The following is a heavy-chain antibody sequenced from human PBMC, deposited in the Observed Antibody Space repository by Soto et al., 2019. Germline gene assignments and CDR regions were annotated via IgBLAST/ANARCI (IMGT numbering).Heavy chain of an antibody. CDR1: GGSFSGYY. CDR3: ARRWPVYSRRSENWFDP. Sequence: SETLSLTCAVYGGSFSGYYWSWIRQPPGKGLEWIGEINHSGSTNYNPSLKSRVTISVDTSKNQFSLKLSSVTAADTAVYYCARRWPVYSRRSENWFDPWGQGTLVTVSS. CDR2: INHSGST. V-gene: IGHV4-34*01. D-gene: IGHD6-13*01. J-gene: IGHJ5*02.